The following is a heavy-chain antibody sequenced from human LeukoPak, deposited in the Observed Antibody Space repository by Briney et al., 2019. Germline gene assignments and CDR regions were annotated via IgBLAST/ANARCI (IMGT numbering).Heavy chain of an antibody. CDR3: ARVPRVLRFLEWLLDGNFDY. J-gene: IGHJ4*02. CDR1: GYIFSNYY. D-gene: IGHD3-3*01. Sequence: ASVKVSCKASGYIFSNYYMHWVRQAPGQGLEWMGWISAYNGNTNYAQKLQGRVTMTTDTSTSTAYMELRSLRSDDTAVYYCARVPRVLRFLEWLLDGNFDYWGQGTLVTVSS. V-gene: IGHV1-18*04. CDR2: ISAYNGNT.